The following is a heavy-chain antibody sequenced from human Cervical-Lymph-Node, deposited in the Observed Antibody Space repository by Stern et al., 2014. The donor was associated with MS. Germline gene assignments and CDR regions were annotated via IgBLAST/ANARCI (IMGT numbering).Heavy chain of an antibody. CDR1: GGTLKNYG. CDR2: IIPILGLG. J-gene: IGHJ6*02. D-gene: IGHD2/OR15-2a*01. Sequence: MQLVESGAEVKKPGSSVKVSCKASGGTLKNYGISWVRQAPGQGLEWMGGIIPILGLGDYAQDFQGRVTITADEVTSTVYMELSSLTSEDTAVYYCARQYRPYFYGFGVWGHGTTVTVSS. V-gene: IGHV1-69*01. CDR3: ARQYRPYFYGFGV.